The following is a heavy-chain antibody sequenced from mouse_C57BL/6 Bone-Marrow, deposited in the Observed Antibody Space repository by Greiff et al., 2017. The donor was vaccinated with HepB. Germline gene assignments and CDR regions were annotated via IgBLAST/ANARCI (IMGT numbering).Heavy chain of an antibody. D-gene: IGHD2-3*01. CDR3: ARCGYYRGYYAMDY. J-gene: IGHJ4*01. CDR2: IYPRSGNT. V-gene: IGHV1-81*01. Sequence: QVHVKQSGAELARPGASVKLSCKASGYTFTSYGISWVKQRTGQGLEWIGEIYPRSGNTSYNEKFKGKATLTADKSSSTAYMELRSLTSEDSAVYFCARCGYYRGYYAMDYWGQGTSVTVSS. CDR1: GYTFTSYG.